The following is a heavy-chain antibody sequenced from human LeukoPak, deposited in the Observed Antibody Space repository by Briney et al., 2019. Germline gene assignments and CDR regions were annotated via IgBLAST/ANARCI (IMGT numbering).Heavy chain of an antibody. CDR2: IYYSGST. V-gene: IGHV4-59*01. D-gene: IGHD2-2*01. J-gene: IGHJ6*03. Sequence: SETLSLTCTVSGGSISSYYWSWIRQPPGKGLEWIGYIYYSGSTNYNPSLKSRVTISVDTSKNQFSLKLSSVTAADTAVYYCAGAYHQRYYYMDVWGKGTTVTVSS. CDR1: GGSISSYY. CDR3: AGAYHQRYYYMDV.